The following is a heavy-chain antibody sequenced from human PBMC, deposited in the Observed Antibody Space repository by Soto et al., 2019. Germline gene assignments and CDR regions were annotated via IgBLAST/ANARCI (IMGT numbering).Heavy chain of an antibody. V-gene: IGHV3-11*04. CDR1: GFTFSDYY. D-gene: IGHD5-12*01. CDR3: ARAIRGYGSYGGY. CDR2: LTPSGHAT. Sequence: GGSLRLSCAASGFTFSDYYMSLIRQNAGKGLEWVSYLTPSGHATVYADSVRGRFTISRDNNKNSLYLQMNSLRVEDTGVYYCARAIRGYGSYGGYLGQGTLVTVSS. J-gene: IGHJ4*02.